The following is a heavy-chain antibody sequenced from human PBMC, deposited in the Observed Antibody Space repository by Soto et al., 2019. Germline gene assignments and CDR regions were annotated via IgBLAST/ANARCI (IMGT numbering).Heavy chain of an antibody. CDR2: ISTSGSTT. V-gene: IGHV3-11*01. Sequence: QVQLVEFGGGLVEPGGSLRLSCAASSFTFSDYSMSWIRQAPGRGPEWVAYISTSGSTTFYADSVKGRFTISRDDTMSSLSLQMNSLRVEDAAIYYCAREGPRKGTYLFDYWGQGTLVTVSS. CDR1: SFTFSDYS. J-gene: IGHJ4*02. CDR3: AREGPRKGTYLFDY. D-gene: IGHD3-10*01.